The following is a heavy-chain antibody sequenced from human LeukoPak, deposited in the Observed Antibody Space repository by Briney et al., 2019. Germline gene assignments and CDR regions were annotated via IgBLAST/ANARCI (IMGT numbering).Heavy chain of an antibody. Sequence: SETLSLTYTVSGGSISSYYWSWIRQPPGKGLEWIGYIYYSGSTNYNPSLKSRVTISVDTSKNQFSLKLSSVTAADTAVYYCARGYRTFDYWGQGTLVTVSS. CDR3: ARGYRTFDY. V-gene: IGHV4-59*01. CDR1: GGSISSYY. D-gene: IGHD5-12*01. J-gene: IGHJ4*02. CDR2: IYYSGST.